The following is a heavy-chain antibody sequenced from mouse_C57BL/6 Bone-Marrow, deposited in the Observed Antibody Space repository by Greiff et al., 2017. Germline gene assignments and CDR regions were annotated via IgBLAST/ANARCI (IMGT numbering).Heavy chain of an antibody. CDR1: GYAFSSSW. V-gene: IGHV1-82*01. Sequence: VQLQQSGPELVKPGASVKISCKASGYAFSSSWMNWVKQRPGKGLEWIGRIYPGDGDTNYNGKFKGKATLTADKSSSTAYMQLSSLTSEDSAVYFCAKFYGRHYFDDWGQGTTLTVSS. CDR2: IYPGDGDT. CDR3: AKFYGRHYFDD. J-gene: IGHJ2*01. D-gene: IGHD1-1*01.